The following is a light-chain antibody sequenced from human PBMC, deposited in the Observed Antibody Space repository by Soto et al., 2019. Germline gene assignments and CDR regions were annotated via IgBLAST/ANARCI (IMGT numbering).Light chain of an antibody. Sequence: EIVLTQSPGTLSLSPGERATLACRASEGVGSNYLAWYQQKPGQAPRLLIYGASSRAAGIPDRFSGSGSGTDFTLTISRLEPEDFAVYFCQQYNNWIFTFGPGTKVDIK. J-gene: IGKJ3*01. CDR2: GAS. V-gene: IGKV3-20*01. CDR3: QQYNNWIFT. CDR1: EGVGSNY.